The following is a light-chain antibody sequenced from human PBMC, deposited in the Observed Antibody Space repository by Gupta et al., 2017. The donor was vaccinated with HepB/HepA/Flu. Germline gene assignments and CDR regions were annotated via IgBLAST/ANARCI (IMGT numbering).Light chain of an antibody. Sequence: EIVMTQFPATLSVSPGDRATLSCRASQSVRNNLVWYQQKPGQPPRLLIYDASTRPTGVPARFIGSGSGTEFTLTISSRQSEDFALYYCQQSNNWPLTCGPGTRVDIK. CDR1: QSVRNN. CDR3: QQSNNWPLT. V-gene: IGKV3-15*01. CDR2: DAS. J-gene: IGKJ3*01.